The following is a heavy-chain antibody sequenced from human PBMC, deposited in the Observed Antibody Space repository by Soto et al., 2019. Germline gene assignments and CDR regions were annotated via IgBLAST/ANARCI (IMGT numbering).Heavy chain of an antibody. D-gene: IGHD3-10*01. Sequence: GGSLRLSCAASGGTFDDYGGSWARQAPGKGLEWVSAISCSGGSTYYADSVKGRFTISRDNSKNTLYLQMNSLRAEDTAVYYCAKDLRGLRVQYYYYGMDVWGQGTTVTVSS. CDR1: GGTFDDYG. J-gene: IGHJ6*02. CDR3: AKDLRGLRVQYYYYGMDV. CDR2: ISCSGGST. V-gene: IGHV3-23*01.